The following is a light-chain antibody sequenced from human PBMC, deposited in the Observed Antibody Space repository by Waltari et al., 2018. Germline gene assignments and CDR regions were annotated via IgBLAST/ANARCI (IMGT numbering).Light chain of an antibody. CDR3: QHGYANPIT. CDR1: QSLSSY. Sequence: DIQMTQSPSALSASIGDRVTITCRASQSLSSYVNWYQQLPGKARILLVYVASNVPSGVPPRFSGSGSGTEFTLTISSLQPEDFATYSCQHGYANPITFGGAPTV. CDR2: VAS. J-gene: IGKJ4*01. V-gene: IGKV1-39*01.